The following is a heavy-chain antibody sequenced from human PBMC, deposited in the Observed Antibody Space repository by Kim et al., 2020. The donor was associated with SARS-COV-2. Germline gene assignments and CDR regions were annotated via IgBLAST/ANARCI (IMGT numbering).Heavy chain of an antibody. V-gene: IGHV4-34*01. D-gene: IGHD3-10*01. CDR1: GGSFSGYY. CDR2: INHSGST. Sequence: SETLSLTCAVYGGSFSGYYWSWIRQPPGKGLEWIGEINHSGSTNYNPSLKSRVTISVDTSKNQFSLKLSSVTAADTAVYYCARGGGRMVRGVIIRKGFDPWGQGTLVTVSS. J-gene: IGHJ5*02. CDR3: ARGGGRMVRGVIIRKGFDP.